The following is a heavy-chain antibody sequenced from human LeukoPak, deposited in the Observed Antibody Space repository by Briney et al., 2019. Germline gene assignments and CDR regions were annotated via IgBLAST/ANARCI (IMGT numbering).Heavy chain of an antibody. CDR1: GFTFNSYA. D-gene: IGHD1-14*01. V-gene: IGHV3-23*01. CDR2: ISGNGGST. Sequence: GGSLRLSCAASGFTFNSYAMSWVRQAPGKGLEWVSTISGNGGSTYYADSVKGRFTISRDNSKNTLYLQMNSLRAEDTAVYYCAKGPDFPDMDVWGKGTTVTVSS. CDR3: AKGPDFPDMDV. J-gene: IGHJ6*03.